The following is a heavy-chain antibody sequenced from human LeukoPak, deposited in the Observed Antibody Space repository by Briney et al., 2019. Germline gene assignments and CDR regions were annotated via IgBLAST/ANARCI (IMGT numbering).Heavy chain of an antibody. CDR2: IKEDRSAK. CDR1: GFTFSNYG. Sequence: GGSLILSCAASGFTFSNYGMSWVRQAPGKGLEWVANIKEDRSAKYYGDSVKGRFTISRDNAKNPVYLQMNSLRGVETAVSYCATEVYYYMDVWVKGTTVTVSS. J-gene: IGHJ6*03. CDR3: ATEVYYYMDV. V-gene: IGHV3-7*01.